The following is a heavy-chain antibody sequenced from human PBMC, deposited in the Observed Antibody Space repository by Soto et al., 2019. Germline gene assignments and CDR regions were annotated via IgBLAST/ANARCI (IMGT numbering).Heavy chain of an antibody. CDR2: INHSGST. V-gene: IGHV4-34*01. CDR1: GGSFSGYY. D-gene: IGHD3-9*01. CDR3: ARIRARAVLRYFDWPPPGWFDP. Sequence: SETLSLTCAVYGGSFSGYYWSWIRQPPGKGLEWIGEINHSGSTNYNPSLKSRVTISVDTSKNQFSLKLSSVTAADTAVYYCARIRARAVLRYFDWPPPGWFDPWGQGTPVTVSS. J-gene: IGHJ5*02.